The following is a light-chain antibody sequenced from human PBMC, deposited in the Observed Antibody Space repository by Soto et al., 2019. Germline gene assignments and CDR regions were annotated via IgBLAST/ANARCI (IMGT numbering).Light chain of an antibody. V-gene: IGKV3-20*01. J-gene: IGKJ1*01. Sequence: EIVLTQSPGTLSMSPGERATLSCRASQSISSNYLAWYQQKPGQPPRLLIYGASSRATGIPDMFSGSGSGTDFPLTISRLEAEDCAVYYCQQYGSSPRTFDQATQVEFK. CDR3: QQYGSSPRT. CDR2: GAS. CDR1: QSISSNY.